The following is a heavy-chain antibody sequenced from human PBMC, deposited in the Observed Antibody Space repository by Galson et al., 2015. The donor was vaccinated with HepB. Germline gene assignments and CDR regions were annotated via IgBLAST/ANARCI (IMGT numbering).Heavy chain of an antibody. CDR2: MSGSGSST. Sequence: SLRLSCAASEFTFSSYAMSWVSQAPGRGLEWVSAMSGSGSSTYYADSVKGRFSISRDNSKNTLYLQMNRLRAEDTAIYYCAKELRNGYNLAYFDYWGQGTLVTVSS. J-gene: IGHJ4*02. CDR1: EFTFSSYA. CDR3: AKELRNGYNLAYFDY. V-gene: IGHV3-23*01. D-gene: IGHD5-24*01.